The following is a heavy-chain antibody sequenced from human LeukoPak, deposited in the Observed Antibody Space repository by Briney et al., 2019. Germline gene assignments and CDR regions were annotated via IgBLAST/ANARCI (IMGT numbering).Heavy chain of an antibody. CDR1: GFNFGNLW. D-gene: IGHD6-13*01. Sequence: PGGSLRLSCAASGFNFGNLWMHWVRQAPGKGLEWAANIKQDGSDKYYVDSVKGRFTISRDNAKNSLYLQMNSLRAEDTAVYYCAIIPRAAAGPSARSPFHYWGQGTLVTVSS. V-gene: IGHV3-7*01. CDR2: IKQDGSDK. CDR3: AIIPRAAAGPSARSPFHY. J-gene: IGHJ4*02.